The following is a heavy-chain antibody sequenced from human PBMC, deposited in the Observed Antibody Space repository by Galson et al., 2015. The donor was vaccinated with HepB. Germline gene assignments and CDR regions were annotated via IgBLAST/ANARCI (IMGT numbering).Heavy chain of an antibody. D-gene: IGHD6-19*01. CDR3: ARGRAEQWLVGGNWFDP. J-gene: IGHJ5*02. CDR1: GFTVSSNY. V-gene: IGHV3-66*01. CDR2: IYSGGST. Sequence: SLRLSCAASGFTVSSNYMSWVRQAPGKGLEWVSAIYSGGSTYYADSVKGRFTISRDNSKNTLYLQMNSLRAEDTAVYYCARGRAEQWLVGGNWFDPWGQGTLVTVSS.